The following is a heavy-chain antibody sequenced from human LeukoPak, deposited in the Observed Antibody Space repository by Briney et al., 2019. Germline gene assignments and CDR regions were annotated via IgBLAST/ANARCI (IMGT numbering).Heavy chain of an antibody. V-gene: IGHV3-33*01. CDR3: ARDTVTTWFNYYYGMDV. CDR2: IWYDGSNK. Sequence: PGGSLRLSCAASGFTFSSYGMHWVRQAPGKGLEWVAVIWYDGSNKYYADSVKGRFTISRDNSKNTLYLQMNGLRAEDTAVYYCARDTVTTWFNYYYGMDVWGQGTTVTVSS. D-gene: IGHD4-11*01. J-gene: IGHJ6*02. CDR1: GFTFSSYG.